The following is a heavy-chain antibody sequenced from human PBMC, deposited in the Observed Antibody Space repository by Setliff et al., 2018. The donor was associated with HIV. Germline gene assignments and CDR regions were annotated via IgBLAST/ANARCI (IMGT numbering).Heavy chain of an antibody. CDR3: ARGGPASPNWFDP. CDR2: IYTSGST. D-gene: IGHD3-16*01. V-gene: IGHV4-61*02. CDR1: GGSISSGSYY. Sequence: SETLSLTCTVSGGSISSGSYYWSWIRQPAGKGLEWIGRIYTSGSTNYNPSLKSRVTISVDTSKNQFSLKLNFMTAADTAVYYCARGGPASPNWFDPWGQGTLVTVAS. J-gene: IGHJ5*02.